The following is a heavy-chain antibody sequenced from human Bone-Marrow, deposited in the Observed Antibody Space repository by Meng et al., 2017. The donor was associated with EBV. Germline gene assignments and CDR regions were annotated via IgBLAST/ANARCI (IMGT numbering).Heavy chain of an antibody. D-gene: IGHD6-19*01. Sequence: SGPGQVKPPDSLSPTFTVSGDSISSFSYWGWIRQPPGRGLEWIGSVHYTGSTYYSPSLKSRVTVSVDTSKNQFSLRLTSVTAADTAVYYCARPFPSWQSPRLDPFGAWGQGTLVTVSS. V-gene: IGHV4-39*01. CDR2: VHYTGST. CDR3: ARPFPSWQSPRLDPFGA. J-gene: IGHJ5*02. CDR1: GDSISSFSY.